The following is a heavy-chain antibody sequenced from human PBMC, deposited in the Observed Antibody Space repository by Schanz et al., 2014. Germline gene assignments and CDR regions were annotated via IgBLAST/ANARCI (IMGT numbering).Heavy chain of an antibody. CDR1: GFTFSDYY. J-gene: IGHJ6*02. CDR2: ISSGSSYA. Sequence: QVQLVESGGGLVKPGGSLRLSCAASGFTFSDYYMSWIRQAPGKGLEWVSDISSGSSYANYADSVKGRFTISRDNAKNSLYLQMNSLRAEDTAVYYCAKARRKSNCSGGRCFHYSYYGMDVWGQGTTVTVSS. V-gene: IGHV3-11*05. CDR3: AKARRKSNCSGGRCFHYSYYGMDV. D-gene: IGHD2-15*01.